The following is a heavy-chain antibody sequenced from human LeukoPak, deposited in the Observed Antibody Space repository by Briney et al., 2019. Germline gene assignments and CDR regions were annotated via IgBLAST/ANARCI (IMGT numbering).Heavy chain of an antibody. CDR3: VREASTLDY. V-gene: IGHV3-23*01. CDR2: ISGDGGTT. Sequence: PGGSLRLSCAASGFTFSSFAMSWVRQAPGKGLEWVSVISGDGGTTHYADSVKGRFTISRDNSKNTLYLQWNSLRAEDTAVHYCVREASTLDYWGQGTLVTVSS. J-gene: IGHJ4*02. CDR1: GFTFSSFA.